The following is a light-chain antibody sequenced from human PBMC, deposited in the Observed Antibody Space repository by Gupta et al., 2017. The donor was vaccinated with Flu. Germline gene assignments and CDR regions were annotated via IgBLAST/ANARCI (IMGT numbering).Light chain of an antibody. CDR3: QQGDSTPFT. V-gene: IGKV1-39*01. J-gene: IGKJ4*01. CDR1: QSISNY. CDR2: AAS. Sequence: DFQMTQSPSSLSASVGDRVTITCRASQSISNYLNWFQQKPGKAPKLLIYAASSLQSEVPSRFSGSGSGTDFTLTISSLQPEDFATYYCQQGDSTPFTFGGGTRVEIK.